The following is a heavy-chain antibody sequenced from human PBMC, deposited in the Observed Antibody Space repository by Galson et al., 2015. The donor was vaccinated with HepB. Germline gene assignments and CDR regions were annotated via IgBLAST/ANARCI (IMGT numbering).Heavy chain of an antibody. Sequence: SLRLSCAASGFTFSSYGMHWVRQAPGKGLEWVAVIWYDGSNKYYADSVKGRFTISRDNSKNTLYLQMNSLRAEDTAVYYCAREPSGSFLFDYWGQGTLVTVSS. D-gene: IGHD1-26*01. CDR1: GFTFSSYG. J-gene: IGHJ4*02. V-gene: IGHV3-33*01. CDR2: IWYDGSNK. CDR3: AREPSGSFLFDY.